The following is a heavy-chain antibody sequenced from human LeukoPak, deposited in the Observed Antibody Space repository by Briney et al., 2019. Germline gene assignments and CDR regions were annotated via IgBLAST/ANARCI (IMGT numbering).Heavy chain of an antibody. D-gene: IGHD3-10*02. CDR3: AELGITMIGGV. CDR1: GFTFSSYE. J-gene: IGHJ6*04. Sequence: GGSLRLSCAASGFTFSSYEMNWVRQAPGRGLEWVSYISSSGSTIYYADSVKGRFTISRDNTKNSLYLQMNSLRAEDTAVYYCAELGITMIGGVWGKGTTVTISS. CDR2: ISSSGSTI. V-gene: IGHV3-48*03.